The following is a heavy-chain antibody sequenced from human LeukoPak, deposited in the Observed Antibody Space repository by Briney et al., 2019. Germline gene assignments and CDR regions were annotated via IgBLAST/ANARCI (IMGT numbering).Heavy chain of an antibody. J-gene: IGHJ3*02. V-gene: IGHV4-61*08. D-gene: IGHD6-19*01. Sequence: QSSQTLSLTCTVSGGSISSGGYYWSWIRQHPGKGLEWIGYIYYSGSTNYNPSLKSRVTISVDTSKNQFSLKLSSVTAADTAVYYCATSGYSSGWYLYAFDIWGQGTMVTVSS. CDR1: GGSISSGGYY. CDR2: IYYSGST. CDR3: ATSGYSSGWYLYAFDI.